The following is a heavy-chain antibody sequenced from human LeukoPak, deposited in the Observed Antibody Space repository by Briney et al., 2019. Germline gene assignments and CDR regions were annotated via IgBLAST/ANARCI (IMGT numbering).Heavy chain of an antibody. V-gene: IGHV1-69*05. Sequence: PSVKVSCKASGGTFSSYAISWVRQAPGQGLEWIGRIIPIFGTANYAQKFQGRVTITTDESKSTAYMELSSLRSEDTAVYYCARGDVDIVANVDYWGQGTLVTVSS. CDR1: GGTFSSYA. D-gene: IGHD5-12*01. CDR3: ARGDVDIVANVDY. J-gene: IGHJ4*02. CDR2: IIPIFGTA.